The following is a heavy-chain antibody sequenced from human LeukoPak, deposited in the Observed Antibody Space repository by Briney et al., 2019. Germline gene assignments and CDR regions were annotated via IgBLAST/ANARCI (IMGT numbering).Heavy chain of an antibody. D-gene: IGHD3-16*02. J-gene: IGHJ4*02. V-gene: IGHV4-39*07. Sequence: SETLSLTCTVSGDSFTSVTDYWAWIRQPPGKGLEWIATGDYSGGTYYNPSLESRVAISADMSKNQISLQLTSVTGADTAVYYCASSIIRVDDLSPVDYWGRGTLVTVSS. CDR2: GDYSGGT. CDR3: ASSIIRVDDLSPVDY. CDR1: GDSFTSVTDY.